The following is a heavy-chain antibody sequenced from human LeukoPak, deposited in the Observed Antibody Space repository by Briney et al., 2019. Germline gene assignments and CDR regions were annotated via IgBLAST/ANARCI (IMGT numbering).Heavy chain of an antibody. CDR3: ASNYYGSGSLDY. V-gene: IGHV4-31*03. Sequence: PSETLSLTCTVSGGSISSGGYYWSWIRQHPGKGLEWIGYIYYSGSTYYNPSLKSRVTISVDRSKNQFSLKLSSVTAADTAVYYCASNYYGSGSLDYWGQGNLVTV. CDR2: IYYSGST. J-gene: IGHJ4*02. D-gene: IGHD3-10*01. CDR1: GGSISSGGYY.